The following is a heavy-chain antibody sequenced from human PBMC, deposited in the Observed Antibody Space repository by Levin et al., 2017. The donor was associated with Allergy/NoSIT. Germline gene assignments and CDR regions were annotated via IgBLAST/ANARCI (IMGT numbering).Heavy chain of an antibody. V-gene: IGHV3-23*01. D-gene: IGHD6-13*01. CDR1: GFTFNSYA. Sequence: PGGSLRLSCAASGFTFNSYAMSWVRQAPGKGLEWVSAISGSGGSTYYADSVKGRFTISRDNSKNTLYLQMNSLRAEDTAVYYCAKDKQQQLEFDYWGQGTLVTVSS. J-gene: IGHJ4*02. CDR2: ISGSGGST. CDR3: AKDKQQQLEFDY.